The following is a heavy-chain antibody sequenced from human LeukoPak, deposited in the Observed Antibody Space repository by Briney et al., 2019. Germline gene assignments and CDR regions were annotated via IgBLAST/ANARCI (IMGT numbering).Heavy chain of an antibody. CDR2: ISYDGSNK. CDR1: GFTFSSYG. J-gene: IGHJ4*02. D-gene: IGHD6-13*01. V-gene: IGHV3-30*03. Sequence: GGSLRLSCAASGFTFSSYGMHWVRQAPGKGLEWVAVISYDGSNKYYADSVKGRFTISRDNSKNTLYLQMNSLRAEDTAVYYCASRDQAAAGTDYWGQGTLVTVSS. CDR3: ASRDQAAAGTDY.